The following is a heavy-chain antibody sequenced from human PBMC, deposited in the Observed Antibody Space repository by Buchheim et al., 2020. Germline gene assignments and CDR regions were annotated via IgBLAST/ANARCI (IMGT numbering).Heavy chain of an antibody. CDR3: AKAVDSGAWCPGY. Sequence: EVQLLESGGGLVQPGGSLRLSCVASGFTFSSYVMSWVRQAPGKGLEWVSSISDSGGSTYYADSVKGRFTISRAHFKKHLALQMNSLRAEDTAVYYCAKAVDSGAWCPGYWGQGTL. CDR2: ISDSGGST. CDR1: GFTFSSYV. D-gene: IGHD6-19*01. J-gene: IGHJ4*02. V-gene: IGHV3-23*01.